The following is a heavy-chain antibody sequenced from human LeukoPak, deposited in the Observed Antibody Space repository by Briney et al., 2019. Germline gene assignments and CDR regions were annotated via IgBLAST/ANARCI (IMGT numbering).Heavy chain of an antibody. Sequence: GRSLRLSCAASGFTFDDYAMHWVRQAPGKGLEWVSGISWNSGSIGYADSVKGRITISRDNAKNSLYLQMNSLRAEDTALYYCAKGAAAAGFFDYWGQGTLVTVSS. CDR2: ISWNSGSI. CDR3: AKGAAAAGFFDY. J-gene: IGHJ4*02. V-gene: IGHV3-9*01. D-gene: IGHD6-13*01. CDR1: GFTFDDYA.